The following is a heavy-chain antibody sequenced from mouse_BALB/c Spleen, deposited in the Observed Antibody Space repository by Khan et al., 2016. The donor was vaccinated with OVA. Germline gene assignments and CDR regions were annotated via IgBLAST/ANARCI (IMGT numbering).Heavy chain of an antibody. CDR3: TRGSYWFAY. J-gene: IGHJ3*01. Sequence: LQQPGSELVRPGASVKLSCKASGYTFTSYWMHWVKQRPGQGLEWIGDIYPGSGSTNYAAKFNSKATLTVDTSSSTAYLQLSSLTAEDSAVYYCTRGSYWFAYWGQGTLVTVSA. CDR1: GYTFTSYW. V-gene: IGHV1S22*01. D-gene: IGHD2-12*01. CDR2: IYPGSGST.